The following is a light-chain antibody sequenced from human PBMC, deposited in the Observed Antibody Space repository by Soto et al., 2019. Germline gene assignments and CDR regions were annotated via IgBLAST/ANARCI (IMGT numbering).Light chain of an antibody. CDR3: QQYSSWT. Sequence: DIQMTQSPSTLSASVGDRVTITCRASQSISTWLAWYQQKPGKAPKLLIYKASSLASGVPSRFSGSGSGTAFTLTISSLQPDDFATYYCQQYSSWTFGQGTKVEIK. V-gene: IGKV1-5*03. CDR1: QSISTW. J-gene: IGKJ1*01. CDR2: KAS.